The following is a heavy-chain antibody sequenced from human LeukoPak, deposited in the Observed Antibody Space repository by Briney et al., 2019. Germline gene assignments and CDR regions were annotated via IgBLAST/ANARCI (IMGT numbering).Heavy chain of an antibody. CDR2: IYPGDSDT. J-gene: IGHJ6*03. V-gene: IGHV5-51*01. D-gene: IGHD6-6*01. Sequence: GASLQISCQGSGSSFTSYWIGCVRQLPGKGLEWMGIIYPGDSDTRYSPSFQGQVTISADKSISTAYLQWSSLKASDTAMYYCARQVSSPSGYYYYYMDVWGKGTTVTVSS. CDR1: GSSFTSYW. CDR3: ARQVSSPSGYYYYYMDV.